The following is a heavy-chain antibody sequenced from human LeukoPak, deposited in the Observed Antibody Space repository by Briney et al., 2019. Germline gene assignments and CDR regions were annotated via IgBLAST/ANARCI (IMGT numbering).Heavy chain of an antibody. CDR3: ARQALWFFDH. V-gene: IGHV4-39*01. CDR1: GGSISSSSYY. CDR2: ISYGGST. Sequence: PSETLSLTCTVSGGSISSSSYYWGWIRQPPGKGLEWIGSISYGGSTYYSPSLESRVTISVDTSKNQFSLNLSSVTAADTAVYYCARQALWFFDHWGQGTLVTVSS. J-gene: IGHJ4*02. D-gene: IGHD2-21*01.